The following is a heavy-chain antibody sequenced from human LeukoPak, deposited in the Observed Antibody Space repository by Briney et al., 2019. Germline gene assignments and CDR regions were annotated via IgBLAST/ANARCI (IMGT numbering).Heavy chain of an antibody. CDR3: AKDPLNTVMVSPTFDY. J-gene: IGHJ4*02. CDR2: ISGSGDDT. V-gene: IGHV3-23*01. D-gene: IGHD5-18*01. CDR1: GFTSSSYA. Sequence: PGGSLRLSCAASGFTSSSYAMSWVRQAPGKGLEWVSGISGSGDDTYYAASVKGRFTVSRDTSKNTLYLQMNSLRAEDTAVYYCAKDPLNTVMVSPTFDYWGQGTLVTVSS.